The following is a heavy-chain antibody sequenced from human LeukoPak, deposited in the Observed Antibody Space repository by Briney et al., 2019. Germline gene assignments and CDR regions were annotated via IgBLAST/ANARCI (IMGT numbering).Heavy chain of an antibody. CDR3: TRVPRDYGDYGIDY. D-gene: IGHD4-17*01. CDR1: GFTFSSYA. CDR2: ISGRGGST. V-gene: IGHV3-23*01. J-gene: IGHJ4*02. Sequence: GGSLRLSCTPSGFTFSSYAMSWVRQAPGKGLEWVSGISGRGGSTYYADSVKGRFTISRDNSKNTLYLQMNNLRAEDTAVYYCTRVPRDYGDYGIDYRGQGTLVTVSS.